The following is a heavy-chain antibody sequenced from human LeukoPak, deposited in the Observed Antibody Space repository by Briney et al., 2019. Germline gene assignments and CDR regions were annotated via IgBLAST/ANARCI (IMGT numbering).Heavy chain of an antibody. CDR3: ARLVAAGDYLIDN. V-gene: IGHV3-30-3*01. CDR2: ISYDGSNK. CDR1: GFTFSSYA. J-gene: IGHJ4*02. D-gene: IGHD2-15*01. Sequence: GGSLRLSCAASGFTFSSYAMHWVRQAPGKGLEWVAVISYDGSNKYYADSVKGRFTISRDNAKNSLYLQMNSLRAEDTAVYYCARLVAAGDYLIDNWGQGTLVTVSS.